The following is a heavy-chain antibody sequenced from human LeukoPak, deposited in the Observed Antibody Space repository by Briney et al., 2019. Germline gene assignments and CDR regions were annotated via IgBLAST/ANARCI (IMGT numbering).Heavy chain of an antibody. V-gene: IGHV3-7*03. CDR2: VNHNGNVN. Sequence: GGSLRLSCAASGFTFSSYWMNWARQAPGRGLEWVASVNHNGNVNYYVDSVKGRFTISRDNAKNSLYLQMSNLRAEDTAVYFCARGGGLDVWGQGATVTVSS. D-gene: IGHD3-16*01. CDR1: GFTFSSYW. CDR3: ARGGGLDV. J-gene: IGHJ6*02.